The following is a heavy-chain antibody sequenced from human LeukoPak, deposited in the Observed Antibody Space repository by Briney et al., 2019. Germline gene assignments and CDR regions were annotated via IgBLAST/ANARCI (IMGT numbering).Heavy chain of an antibody. V-gene: IGHV4-30-2*01. J-gene: IGHJ3*02. Sequence: PSETLSLTCAVSGGSISSGGYSWSWIRQPPGKGLEWIGYIYHSGSTYYNPSLKSRVTISVDRSKNQFSLKLSSVTAADTAVYYCASYCSGGGCYPNDAFDIWGQGTMVTVSS. CDR1: GGSISSGGYS. CDR2: IYHSGST. CDR3: ASYCSGGGCYPNDAFDI. D-gene: IGHD2-15*01.